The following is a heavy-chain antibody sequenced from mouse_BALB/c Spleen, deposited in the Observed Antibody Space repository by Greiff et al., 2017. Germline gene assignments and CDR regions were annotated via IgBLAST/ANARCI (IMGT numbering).Heavy chain of an antibody. CDR2: IYPSDSYT. Sequence: VQLQQPGAELVRPGASVKLSCKASGYTFTSYWINWVKQRPGQGLEWIGNIYPSDSYTNYNQKFKDKATLTVDKSSSTAYMQLSSPTSEDSAVYYCTRGGLGWYFDVWGAGTTVTVSS. D-gene: IGHD4-1*01. CDR3: TRGGLGWYFDV. CDR1: GYTFTSYW. V-gene: IGHV1-69*02. J-gene: IGHJ1*01.